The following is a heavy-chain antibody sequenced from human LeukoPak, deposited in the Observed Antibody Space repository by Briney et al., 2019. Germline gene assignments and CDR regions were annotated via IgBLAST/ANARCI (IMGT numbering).Heavy chain of an antibody. D-gene: IGHD1-26*01. CDR1: GFTFTSDA. J-gene: IGHJ3*02. CDR2: INSRSSTI. CDR3: AREVGTPQAFDI. V-gene: IGHV3-48*01. Sequence: GGSLRLSCVASGFTFTSDAMNWVRQAPGKGLEWVSYINSRSSTIYYADSVRGRFTISRDNAKNSLYLQMNSLKAEDTAIYYCAREVGTPQAFDIWGQGTMVTVSS.